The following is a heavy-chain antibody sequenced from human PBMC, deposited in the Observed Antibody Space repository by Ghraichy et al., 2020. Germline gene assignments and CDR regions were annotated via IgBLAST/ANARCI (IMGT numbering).Heavy chain of an antibody. J-gene: IGHJ6*02. V-gene: IGHV3-7*01. CDR3: ARVGYSAYYYGMDV. Sequence: GGSLRLSCAASGFTFSSYWMSWVRQAPGKGLEWVANIKQDGSEKYYVDSVKGRFTISRDNAKNSLYLQMNSLRAEDTAVYYCARVGYSAYYYGMDVWGQGTTVTVSS. CDR2: IKQDGSEK. CDR1: GFTFSSYW. D-gene: IGHD2-21*01.